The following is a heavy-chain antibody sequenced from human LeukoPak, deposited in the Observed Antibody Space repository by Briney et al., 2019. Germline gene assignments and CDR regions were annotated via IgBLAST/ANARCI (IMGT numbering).Heavy chain of an antibody. J-gene: IGHJ4*02. D-gene: IGHD2-8*02. V-gene: IGHV3-7*01. CDR3: ASLSYGRLYCYFDY. Sequence: GGSLRLSCAASGFTFSSYWMSWVRQAPGKGLEWVANIKQDGSEKYYVDSVKGRFTISRDNAKNPLYLQMNSLRAEDTAVYYCASLSYGRLYCYFDYWGQGTLVTVSS. CDR2: IKQDGSEK. CDR1: GFTFSSYW.